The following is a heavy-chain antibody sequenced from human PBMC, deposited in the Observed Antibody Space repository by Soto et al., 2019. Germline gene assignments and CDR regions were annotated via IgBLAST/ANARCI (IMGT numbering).Heavy chain of an antibody. CDR1: GFTFSSYA. Sequence: VQLLESGGGLVQPGGSLRLSCAASGFTFSSYAMSWVRQAPGKGLEWVSAISGSGGSTYYADSLKGRFIISRDNSKNTLYLQMNSLRAEDTAVYYCAKDGTPGAETIFGVISPTGNWFDPWGQGTLVTVSS. J-gene: IGHJ5*02. V-gene: IGHV3-23*01. CDR2: ISGSGGST. D-gene: IGHD3-3*01. CDR3: AKDGTPGAETIFGVISPTGNWFDP.